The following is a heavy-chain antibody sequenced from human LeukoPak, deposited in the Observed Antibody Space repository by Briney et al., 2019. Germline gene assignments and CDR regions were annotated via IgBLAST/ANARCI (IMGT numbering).Heavy chain of an antibody. CDR2: IYYSGST. CDR1: GGSISSGSYY. J-gene: IGHJ4*02. V-gene: IGHV4-39*01. D-gene: IGHD3-10*01. CDR3: ARHRGFYGETKNGASAGFDY. Sequence: SETLSLTCTVSGGSISSGSYYWSWIRQPAGKGLEWIGSIYYSGSTYYNPSLKSRVTISVDTSKNQFSLKLSSVTAADTAVYYCARHRGFYGETKNGASAGFDYWGQGTLVTVSS.